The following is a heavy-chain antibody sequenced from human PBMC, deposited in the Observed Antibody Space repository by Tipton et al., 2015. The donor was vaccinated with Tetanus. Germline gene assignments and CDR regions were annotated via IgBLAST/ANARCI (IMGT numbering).Heavy chain of an antibody. J-gene: IGHJ4*02. CDR2: IYPGDSDT. CDR3: ARSRGGRGYSYGYFDY. CDR1: GYSFTSYR. D-gene: IGHD5-18*01. Sequence: EVQLVQSGAEVKKPGESLKISCKGSGYSFTSYRIGWVRQMPGKGLEWMGIIYPGDSDTRYSPPFQGQVTISADKSISTAYLQWSSLKASDTAMYYCARSRGGRGYSYGYFDYWGQGTLVTVSS. V-gene: IGHV5-51*01.